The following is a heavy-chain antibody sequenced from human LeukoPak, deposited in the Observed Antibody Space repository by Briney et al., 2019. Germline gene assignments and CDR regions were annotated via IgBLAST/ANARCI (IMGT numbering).Heavy chain of an antibody. D-gene: IGHD2-21*01. J-gene: IGHJ6*03. CDR2: IYNSGST. CDR3: ASCGGNCDPYYRYYMDV. Sequence: PSETLSLTCTVSGGSISNSYWSWIRQPAGKGLEWIGLIYNSGSTKSNPSLKSRVTMSVDTSKNQFSLKLSSVTAADTAVYYCASCGGNCDPYYRYYMDVWGKGTTVTVSS. CDR1: GGSISNSY. V-gene: IGHV4-4*07.